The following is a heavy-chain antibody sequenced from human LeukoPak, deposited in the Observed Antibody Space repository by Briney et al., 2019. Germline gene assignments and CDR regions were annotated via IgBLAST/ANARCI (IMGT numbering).Heavy chain of an antibody. CDR1: GGSISSSSYY. D-gene: IGHD3-10*01. V-gene: IGHV4-39*07. Sequence: SEALSLTCTVSGGSISSSSYYWGWIRQPPGKGLEWIGSIYYSGSTYYNPSLKSRVTISVGTSKNQFSLKLSSVTAADTDVYYCAGTPWFGELLFDYWGQGTLVTVSS. J-gene: IGHJ4*02. CDR2: IYYSGST. CDR3: AGTPWFGELLFDY.